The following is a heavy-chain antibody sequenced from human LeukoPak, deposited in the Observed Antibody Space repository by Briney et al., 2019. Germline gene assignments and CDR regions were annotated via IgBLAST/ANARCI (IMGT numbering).Heavy chain of an antibody. CDR1: GGSISSYY. CDR2: IYYSGST. V-gene: IGHV4-59*01. CDR3: ARGGGPIAAAGPYYFDY. Sequence: PSETLSLTCTVSGGSISSYYWSWIRQPPGKGLEWIGYIYYSGSTNYNPSLKSRVTISVDTSKNQFSLKLSSVTAADTAVYYCARGGGPIAAAGPYYFDYWGQGTLVTVSS. D-gene: IGHD6-13*01. J-gene: IGHJ4*02.